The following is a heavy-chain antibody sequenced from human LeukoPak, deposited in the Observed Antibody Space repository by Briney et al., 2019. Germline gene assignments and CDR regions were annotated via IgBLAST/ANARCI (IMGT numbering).Heavy chain of an antibody. Sequence: SETLSLTCTVSGGSISSYYWSWIRQPPGKGLXXXXXXYYSGSTNYNPSLKSRVTISVDTSKNQFSLKLSSVTAADTAVYYCARDMGYCSSTSCYVYYGMDVWGQGTTVTVSS. CDR1: GGSISSYY. CDR3: ARDMGYCSSTSCYVYYGMDV. D-gene: IGHD2-2*01. CDR2: XYYSGST. V-gene: IGHV4-59*01. J-gene: IGHJ6*02.